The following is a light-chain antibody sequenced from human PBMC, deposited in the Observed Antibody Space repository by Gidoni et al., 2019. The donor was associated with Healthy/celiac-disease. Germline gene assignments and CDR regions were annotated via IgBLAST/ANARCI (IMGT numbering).Light chain of an antibody. Sequence: DIQMTQSPSSLSASVGDRVPITCRASQGIGNDLGWYQQKPGKAPKRLIYAASSLQSGVPSRFSGSGSGTEFTLTISSLQPEDSATYYCLQHNSYPRTFGPGTKVDIK. V-gene: IGKV1-17*01. J-gene: IGKJ3*01. CDR2: AAS. CDR3: LQHNSYPRT. CDR1: QGIGND.